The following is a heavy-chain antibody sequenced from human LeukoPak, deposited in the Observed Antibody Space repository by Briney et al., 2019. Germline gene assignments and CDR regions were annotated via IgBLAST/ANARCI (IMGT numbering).Heavy chain of an antibody. D-gene: IGHD3-9*01. CDR1: GYSFNSQG. CDR2: INPNSGGT. CDR3: ASPYYDILTGDP. V-gene: IGHV1-2*02. Sequence: GASVKVSCKASGYSFNSQGMNWVRQAPGQGLEWMGWINPNSGGTNYAQKFQGRVTMTRDTSISTAYMELSRLRSDDTAVYYCASPYYDILTGDPWGQGTLVTVSS. J-gene: IGHJ5*02.